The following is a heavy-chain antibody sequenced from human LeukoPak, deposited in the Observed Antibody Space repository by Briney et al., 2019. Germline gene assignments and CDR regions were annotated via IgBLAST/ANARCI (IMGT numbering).Heavy chain of an antibody. CDR2: ISYDGSNK. D-gene: IGHD3-10*01. CDR1: GFTFSSYG. CDR3: TTFTRAVLPAWTSGY. J-gene: IGHJ4*02. V-gene: IGHV3-30*03. Sequence: GRSLRLSCAASGFTFSSYGMHRVRQAPGKGLEWVAVISYDGSNKYYADSVKGRFTISRDNSKNTLYLQMNSLIIEDTAVYYCTTFTRAVLPAWTSGYWGQGILVTVSS.